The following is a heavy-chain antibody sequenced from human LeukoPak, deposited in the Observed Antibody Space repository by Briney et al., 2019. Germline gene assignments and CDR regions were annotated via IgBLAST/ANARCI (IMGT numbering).Heavy chain of an antibody. CDR3: ARPASFRGLHNWFDP. CDR2: INHSGST. Sequence: SETLSLTCTVSGYSISSGYYWGWIRQPPGKGLEWIGEINHSGSTNYNPSLKSRVTISVDTSKNQFSLKLSSVTAADTAVYYCARPASFRGLHNWFDPWGQGTLVTVSS. D-gene: IGHD3-3*02. CDR1: GYSISSGYY. J-gene: IGHJ5*02. V-gene: IGHV4-38-2*02.